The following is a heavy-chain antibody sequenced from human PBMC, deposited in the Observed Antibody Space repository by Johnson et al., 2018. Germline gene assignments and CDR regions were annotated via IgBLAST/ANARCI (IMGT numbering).Heavy chain of an antibody. D-gene: IGHD4-23*01. CDR2: ISSSSSYI. Sequence: EVQLVESGGGLVEPGGSLRLSCAASGFTFSSYNMNWVRQAPGKGLEWVSSISSSSSYIYYADSVKGGFTITRDNSKNTLYLQMNRLRAEDTALYYCAKDPHPYVGSAFDIWGQGTMVTVSS. CDR3: AKDPHPYVGSAFDI. J-gene: IGHJ3*02. V-gene: IGHV3-21*04. CDR1: GFTFSSYN.